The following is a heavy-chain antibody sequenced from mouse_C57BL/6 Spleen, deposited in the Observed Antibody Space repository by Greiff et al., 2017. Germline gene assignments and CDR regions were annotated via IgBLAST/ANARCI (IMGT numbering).Heavy chain of an antibody. D-gene: IGHD1-1*01. J-gene: IGHJ1*03. V-gene: IGHV14-1*01. Sequence: EVQLQQSGAALVRPGASVKLSCTASGFNIKDYYMHWVKQRPEQGLQWIGRIDPEDGDTEYAPKFPGKATMTADTSSNTAYLQFSGLTSEDAAVYYCTIDLRGSSPHWYFDVWGTGTTVTVSS. CDR2: IDPEDGDT. CDR1: GFNIKDYY. CDR3: TIDLRGSSPHWYFDV.